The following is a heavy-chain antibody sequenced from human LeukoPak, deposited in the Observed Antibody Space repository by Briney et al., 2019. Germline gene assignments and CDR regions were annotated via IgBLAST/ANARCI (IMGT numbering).Heavy chain of an antibody. D-gene: IGHD4-17*01. J-gene: IGHJ4*02. V-gene: IGHV3-30*18. Sequence: GGSLRLSCAASGFTFSSYVMHWVRQAPGKGLEWVAVISYDGSNKYYADSVKGRFTISRDNSKNTLYLQMNSLRAEDTAVYYCAKAHYGVFDYWGQGTLVTVSS. CDR2: ISYDGSNK. CDR3: AKAHYGVFDY. CDR1: GFTFSSYV.